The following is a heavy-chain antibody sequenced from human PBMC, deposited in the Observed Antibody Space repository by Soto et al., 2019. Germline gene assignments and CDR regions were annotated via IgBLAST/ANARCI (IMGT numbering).Heavy chain of an antibody. J-gene: IGHJ1*01. CDR1: GFTFSSYG. D-gene: IGHD6-19*01. V-gene: IGHV3-33*01. CDR3: ARGLSERAYSSGWYHEYFQH. Sequence: PGGSLRLSCAASGFTFSSYGMHWVRQAPGKGLEWVAVIWYDGSNKYYADSVKGRFTISRDNSKNTLYLQMNSLRAEDTAVYYCARGLSERAYSSGWYHEYFQHWGQGTLVTVSS. CDR2: IWYDGSNK.